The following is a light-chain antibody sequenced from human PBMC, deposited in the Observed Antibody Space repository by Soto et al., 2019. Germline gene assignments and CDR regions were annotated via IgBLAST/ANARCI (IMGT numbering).Light chain of an antibody. J-gene: IGLJ2*01. CDR1: SGHSNYA. CDR2: LNSDGSH. V-gene: IGLV4-69*01. CDR3: QTWGTGTYVV. Sequence: QLVLTQSPSASASLGASVKRTCTLSSGHSNYAIAWHQQQPDKGPRYLMKLNSDGSHSKGDGIPDRFSGSSSVAERYLTISGVQSEDEAAYYCQTWGTGTYVVFGGGTK.